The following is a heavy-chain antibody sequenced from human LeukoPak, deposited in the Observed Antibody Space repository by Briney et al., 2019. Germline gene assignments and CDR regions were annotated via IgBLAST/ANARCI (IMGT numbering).Heavy chain of an antibody. CDR2: INTDGSTT. V-gene: IGHV3-74*01. CDR3: ARVAKGTAAFDI. CDR1: GFTFSTYW. D-gene: IGHD3-10*01. Sequence: GGSLRLSCATSGFTFSTYWMHWVRQAPGKGLVWVSRINTDGSTTTYADSVKGRFTISRDIAKNTLYLQMNSLRAEDTAVFYCARVAKGTAAFDIWGQGTMVTVSS. J-gene: IGHJ3*02.